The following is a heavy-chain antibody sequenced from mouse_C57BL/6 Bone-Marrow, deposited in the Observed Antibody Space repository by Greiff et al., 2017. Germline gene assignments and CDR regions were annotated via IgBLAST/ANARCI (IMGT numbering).Heavy chain of an antibody. CDR3: ARNTYYSNSLYAMDY. J-gene: IGHJ4*01. V-gene: IGHV2-2*01. D-gene: IGHD2-5*01. CDR2: IWSGGST. Sequence: VQLKESGPGLVQPSQSLSITCTVSGFSLTSYGVHWVRQSPGKGLEWLGVIWSGGSTDYNAAFISRLSISKDNSKSQVFFKMNSLQADDTAIYYCARNTYYSNSLYAMDYWGQGTSVTVSS. CDR1: GFSLTSYG.